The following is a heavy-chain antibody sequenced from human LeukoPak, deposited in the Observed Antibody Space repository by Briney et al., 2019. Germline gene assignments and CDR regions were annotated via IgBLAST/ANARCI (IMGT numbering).Heavy chain of an antibody. Sequence: GGSLRLSCAASGFTFNTYGMNWVRQAPGKGLEWVSYISSSTTNIQYAESVKGRFTISRDNAKESLYLQMDSLRVEDTAVYYSVSGGNIYPFDSWGQGTLVTVSS. V-gene: IGHV3-48*04. CDR2: ISSSTTNI. CDR3: VSGGNIYPFDS. D-gene: IGHD3-16*01. CDR1: GFTFNTYG. J-gene: IGHJ4*01.